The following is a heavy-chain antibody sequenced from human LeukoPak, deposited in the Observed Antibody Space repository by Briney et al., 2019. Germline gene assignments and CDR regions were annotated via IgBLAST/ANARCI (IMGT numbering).Heavy chain of an antibody. CDR2: INQDESAN. J-gene: IGHJ4*01. Sequence: GGSLRLSCAASGFSFSRYWMNWVRQAPGKGLEWVASINQDESANFYVDSVKGRFTISRDNTKNLLFLQMNSLRFEDTAVYYCAKLLRDVTIYDFWGHGDLVTVSS. D-gene: IGHD5-24*01. CDR1: GFSFSRYW. V-gene: IGHV3-7*01. CDR3: AKLLRDVTIYDF.